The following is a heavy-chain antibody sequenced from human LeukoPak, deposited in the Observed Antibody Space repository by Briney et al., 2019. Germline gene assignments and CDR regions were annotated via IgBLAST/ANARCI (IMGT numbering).Heavy chain of an antibody. J-gene: IGHJ6*02. CDR1: VGSIISYY. Sequence: SETLSLTCTVSVGSIISYYWSWIRQPAGKGLEWIGRIYTSGSTNYNPSLKSRVTMSVDTSKTQFSLKLSSVPAADTAVYYCAREGYDFWSGYFSGAYYYGMDVWGRGTTVTVSS. D-gene: IGHD3-3*01. CDR2: IYTSGST. V-gene: IGHV4-4*07. CDR3: AREGYDFWSGYFSGAYYYGMDV.